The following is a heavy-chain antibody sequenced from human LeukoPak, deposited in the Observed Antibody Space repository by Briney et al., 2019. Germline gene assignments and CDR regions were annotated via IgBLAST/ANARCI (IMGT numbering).Heavy chain of an antibody. J-gene: IGHJ6*02. CDR1: GFTFGDYA. Sequence: PGGSLRLSCTASGFTFGDYAMSWVRQAPGKGLEWVGFIRSKAYGGTTEYAASVKGRFTISRDDSKSIAYLQMNSLKTEDTAVYYCTRDPLLRQQWLAYYYYYYYGMDVWGQGTTVTVSS. V-gene: IGHV3-49*04. CDR2: IRSKAYGGTT. CDR3: TRDPLLRQQWLAYYYYYYYGMDV. D-gene: IGHD6-19*01.